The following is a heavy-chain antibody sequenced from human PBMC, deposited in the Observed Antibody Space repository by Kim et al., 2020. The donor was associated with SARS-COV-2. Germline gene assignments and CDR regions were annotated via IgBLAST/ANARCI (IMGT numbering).Heavy chain of an antibody. CDR3: AKDANDILTGYYYYFDY. J-gene: IGHJ4*02. CDR1: GFTFSSYG. D-gene: IGHD3-9*01. Sequence: GGSLRLSCAASGFTFSSYGMHWVRQAPGKGLEWVAVISYDGSNKYYADSVKGRFTISRDNSKNTLYLQMNSLRAEDTAVYYCAKDANDILTGYYYYFDYWGQGTLVTVSS. V-gene: IGHV3-30*18. CDR2: ISYDGSNK.